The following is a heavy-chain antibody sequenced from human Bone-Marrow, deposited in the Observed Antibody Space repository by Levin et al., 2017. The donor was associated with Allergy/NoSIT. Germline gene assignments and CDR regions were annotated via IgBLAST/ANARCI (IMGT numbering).Heavy chain of an antibody. CDR3: ARRNPLSGDAFDV. CDR2: IYPGDSDT. J-gene: IGHJ3*01. CDR1: GYSFTNFW. V-gene: IGHV5-51*01. Sequence: HGESLKISCKTSGYSFTNFWIGWVRQMPGRGLEWMGLIYPGDSDTKYSPSFQGQVTISVDKSISTAYLQWSSLKASDTGMYYCARRNPLSGDAFDVWGQGTTVTVSA. D-gene: IGHD1-14*01.